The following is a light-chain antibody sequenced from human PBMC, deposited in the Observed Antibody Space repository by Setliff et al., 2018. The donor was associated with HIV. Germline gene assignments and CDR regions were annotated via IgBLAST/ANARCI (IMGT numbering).Light chain of an antibody. V-gene: IGLV2-23*02. J-gene: IGLJ1*01. CDR3: CSYTGSDTIDV. Sequence: QSALTQPASVSGSPGQAITISCTGTSGDVGTYNLVSWYQQHPGKAPQLIIYEVTKRPSGVSARFSGPKSGNTASLIISGLQAEDEADYYCCSYTGSDTIDVFGTGTKVTVL. CDR2: EVT. CDR1: SGDVGTYNL.